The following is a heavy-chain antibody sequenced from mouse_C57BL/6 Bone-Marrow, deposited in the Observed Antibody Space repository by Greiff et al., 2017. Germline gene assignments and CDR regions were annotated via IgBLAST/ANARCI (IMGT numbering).Heavy chain of an antibody. J-gene: IGHJ4*01. Sequence: VQLQQSGPGLVKPSQSLSLTCSVTGYSITSGYYWNWIRQFPGNKLEWMGYISYDGSNNYNPSLKNRISITRDTSKNQFFLKLNSVTTEDTATYYCARVDYEGYAMDYWGQGTPVTVSS. CDR1: GYSITSGYY. CDR3: ARVDYEGYAMDY. V-gene: IGHV3-6*01. D-gene: IGHD2-4*01. CDR2: ISYDGSN.